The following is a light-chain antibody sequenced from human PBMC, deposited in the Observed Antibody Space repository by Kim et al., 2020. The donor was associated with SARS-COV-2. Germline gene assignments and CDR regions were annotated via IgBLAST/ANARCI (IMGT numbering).Light chain of an antibody. CDR2: DVS. CDR1: SSDVGGYKY. V-gene: IGLV2-14*03. J-gene: IGLJ1*01. CDR3: SSYTSSSTNYV. Sequence: QSITISCTGTSSDVGGYKYVSWYQQHPGKVPKLMIYDVSNRSSGVSHRFSGSKSGNTASLTISGLQAEDEADYYCSSYTSSSTNYVFGTGTKVTVL.